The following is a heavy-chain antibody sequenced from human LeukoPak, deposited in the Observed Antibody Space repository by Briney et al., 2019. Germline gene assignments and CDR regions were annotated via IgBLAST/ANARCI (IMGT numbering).Heavy chain of an antibody. Sequence: ASVKLSCKASGYTFTSYDINWVRQATGQGLEWMGWMDPYSGNTAYAQKFQGRVTMTRNTSISTAYMELSSLTSEDTAVYYCARGRYSGYGIDSWGQGTLVSVSS. J-gene: IGHJ4*02. CDR1: GYTFTSYD. D-gene: IGHD5-12*01. CDR3: ARGRYSGYGIDS. CDR2: MDPYSGNT. V-gene: IGHV1-8*01.